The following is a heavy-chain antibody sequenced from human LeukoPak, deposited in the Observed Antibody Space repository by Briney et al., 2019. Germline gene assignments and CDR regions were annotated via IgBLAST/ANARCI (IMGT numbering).Heavy chain of an antibody. CDR1: GGSMNSYY. Sequence: SETLSLTCSVSGGSMNSYYWSWIRQSPGKGLEWIGYIYYSGSTNYNPSLKSRVTMSVDTSKNQFSLKLSSVTAADTAVYYCARESGYDFPYYYYYGMDVWGQGTTVTVSS. J-gene: IGHJ6*02. CDR3: ARESGYDFPYYYYYGMDV. D-gene: IGHD5-12*01. V-gene: IGHV4-59*01. CDR2: IYYSGST.